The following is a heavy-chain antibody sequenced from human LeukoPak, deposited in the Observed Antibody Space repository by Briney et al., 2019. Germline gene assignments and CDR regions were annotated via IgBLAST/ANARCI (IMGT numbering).Heavy chain of an antibody. Sequence: SETLFLTCTVSGGSISSSSYYWGWIRQPPGKGLEWIGSIYYSGSTYYNPSPKSRVTISVDTSKNQFSLKLSSVTAADTAVYYCARGYTAMAAYYYYGMDVWGQGTTVTVSS. CDR1: GGSISSSSYY. J-gene: IGHJ6*02. V-gene: IGHV4-39*07. CDR3: ARGYTAMAAYYYYGMDV. D-gene: IGHD5-18*01. CDR2: IYYSGST.